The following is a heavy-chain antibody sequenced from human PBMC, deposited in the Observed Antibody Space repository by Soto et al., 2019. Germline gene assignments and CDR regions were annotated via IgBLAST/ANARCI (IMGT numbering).Heavy chain of an antibody. V-gene: IGHV4-30-4*07. J-gene: IGHJ6*02. CDR1: GGSISSGGYS. Sequence: LTCAVSGGSISSGGYSWSWIRQPPGKGLEWIGYISNIGFTRYNPSLKSRVSISVDTSKNQFSLKLTSVTAADTAVYYCTTQGFGGLHGLVDVWGQGTTVTVSS. D-gene: IGHD3-10*01. CDR2: ISNIGFT. CDR3: TTQGFGGLHGLVDV.